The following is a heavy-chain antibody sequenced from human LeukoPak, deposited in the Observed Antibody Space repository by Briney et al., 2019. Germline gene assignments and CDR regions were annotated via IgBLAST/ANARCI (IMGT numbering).Heavy chain of an antibody. J-gene: IGHJ4*02. Sequence: GGSLRLSCAASGFTFSSYAMSWVRQAPGKGLEWVSAISGSGGSTYYADFVKGRFTISRDNSKNTLYLQMNSLRAEDTAVYYCARGSIAAAGTLDYWGQGTLVTVSS. CDR3: ARGSIAAAGTLDY. V-gene: IGHV3-23*01. CDR2: ISGSGGST. D-gene: IGHD6-13*01. CDR1: GFTFSSYA.